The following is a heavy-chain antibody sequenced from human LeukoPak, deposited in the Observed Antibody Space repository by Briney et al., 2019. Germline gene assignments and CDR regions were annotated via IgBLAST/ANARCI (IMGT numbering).Heavy chain of an antibody. D-gene: IGHD1-7*01. CDR1: GFTVSSNY. CDR3: ARDERGNWNLEPGAFDI. J-gene: IGHJ3*02. Sequence: PGGSLRLSCAASGFTVSSNYMSWVRQAPGKGLEWVSVIYSGGSTYYADSVKGRFTISRDNSKNTLYLQMNSLRAEDTAVYYCARDERGNWNLEPGAFDIWGQGTMVTVSS. V-gene: IGHV3-53*01. CDR2: IYSGGST.